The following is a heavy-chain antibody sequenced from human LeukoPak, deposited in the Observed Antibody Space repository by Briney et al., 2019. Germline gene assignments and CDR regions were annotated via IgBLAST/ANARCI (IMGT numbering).Heavy chain of an antibody. D-gene: IGHD5-12*01. CDR2: IWYDGSNK. V-gene: IGHV3-33*01. J-gene: IGHJ4*02. CDR1: GFTFSSYG. CDR3: ASYSGYDASFDY. Sequence: PGGSLRLSCVASGFTFSSYGMHWVRQAPGKGLEWVAVIWYDGSNKYYADSVKGRFTISRDNSKNTLYLQMNSLRAEDTAVYYCASYSGYDASFDYWGQGTLVTVSS.